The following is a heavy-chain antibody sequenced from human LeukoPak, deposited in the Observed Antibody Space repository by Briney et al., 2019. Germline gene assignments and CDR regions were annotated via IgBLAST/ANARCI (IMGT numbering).Heavy chain of an antibody. Sequence: SETLSLTCTVSGGSVSSSYWSWIRQPPGKGLEWIGYIYYSGSTNYNPSLKSRVTISVDTSKNQFSLKLSSVTAADTAVYYCARAGGNPTLFDYWGQGTLVTVSS. J-gene: IGHJ4*02. D-gene: IGHD4-23*01. V-gene: IGHV4-59*02. CDR1: GGSVSSSY. CDR2: IYYSGST. CDR3: ARAGGNPTLFDY.